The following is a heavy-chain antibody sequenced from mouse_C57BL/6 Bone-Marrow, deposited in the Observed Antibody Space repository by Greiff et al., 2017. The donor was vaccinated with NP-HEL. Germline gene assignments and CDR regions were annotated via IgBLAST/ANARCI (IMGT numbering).Heavy chain of an antibody. Sequence: QVQLQQSGAELARPGASVKMSCKASGYTFTSYTMHWVKQRPGQGLEWIGYINPSSGYTKYNQKFKDKATLTADKSSSTAYMQLSSLTSEDSAVYDWARGGLRPWYFDDWGTGTTVTVSS. CDR3: ARGGLRPWYFDD. J-gene: IGHJ1*03. V-gene: IGHV1-4*01. CDR1: GYTFTSYT. CDR2: INPSSGYT. D-gene: IGHD2-4*01.